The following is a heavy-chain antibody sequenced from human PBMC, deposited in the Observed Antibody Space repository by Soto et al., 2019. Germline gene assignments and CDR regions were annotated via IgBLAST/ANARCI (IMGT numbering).Heavy chain of an antibody. J-gene: IGHJ4*02. CDR3: GRGQYSSGGGYFDY. V-gene: IGHV3-48*03. CDR1: GFTFSSYE. D-gene: IGHD6-19*01. Sequence: EVQLVESGGGLVQPGGSLRLSCAASGFTFSSYEMNWVRQAPGKGLEWVSYISSSGSTIYYADSVKGRFTISRDNAKNSLYRQMKRLRAEDRAVYYCGRGQYSSGGGYFDYWGQETLVTVSS. CDR2: ISSSGSTI.